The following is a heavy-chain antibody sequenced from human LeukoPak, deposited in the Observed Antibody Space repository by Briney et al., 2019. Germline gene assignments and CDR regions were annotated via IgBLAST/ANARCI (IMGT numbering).Heavy chain of an antibody. CDR3: ARHQEAAAASGYFDY. CDR2: FIPIFATT. D-gene: IGHD6-13*01. J-gene: IGHJ4*02. Sequence: ASVKVSCKASGGTFSSDTISWVRQAPGQSLEWMGGFIPIFATTHFAQKFRDRVTFTADDSTGTAYMELSSLRSDDTAMYYCARHQEAAAASGYFDYWGQGTLVTVSS. CDR1: GGTFSSDT. V-gene: IGHV1-69*13.